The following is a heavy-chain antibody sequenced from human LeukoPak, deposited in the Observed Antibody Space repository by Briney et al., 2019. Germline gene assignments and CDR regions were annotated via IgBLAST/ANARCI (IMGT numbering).Heavy chain of an antibody. J-gene: IGHJ4*02. V-gene: IGHV4-38-2*02. CDR2: SGST. CDR1: DYSISSGYY. CDR3: ARRVVVVPAATYYFDY. D-gene: IGHD2-2*01. Sequence: PSETLSLTCTVSDYSISSGYYWGWIRQPPGKGLEWIGSGSTYYNPSLKSRVTISVDTSKNQFSLKLSSVTAADTAVYYCARRVVVVPAATYYFDYWGQGTLVTVSS.